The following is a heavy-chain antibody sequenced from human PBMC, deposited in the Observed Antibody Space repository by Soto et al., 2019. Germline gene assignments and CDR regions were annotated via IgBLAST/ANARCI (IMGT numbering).Heavy chain of an antibody. J-gene: IGHJ5*02. CDR3: AGGASRRGYWDGGYVAP. CDR2: IYWDDDK. D-gene: IGHD6-25*01. Sequence: QITLEESGPPRVKPTQTLTLTCIFSGFSLSTSGVGVGWIRQPPGKALEWLAFIYWDDDKRYNPSLRGRLTSAHETPGPPVALTLTTMDPVAPATDFCAGGASRRGYWDGGYVAPCGRGGLVTVSS. CDR1: GFSLSTSGVG. V-gene: IGHV2-5*02.